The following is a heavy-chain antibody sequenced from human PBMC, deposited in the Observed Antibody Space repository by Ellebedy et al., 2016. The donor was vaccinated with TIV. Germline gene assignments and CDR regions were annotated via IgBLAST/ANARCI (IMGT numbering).Heavy chain of an antibody. Sequence: PGGSLRLSCPASGSTFRSRWMSWVRQAPGKGPEWVANIQSDGSQKYYVASVRGRFTISRDNAKTSLYLQMNSLRAEDTAVYYCATGTAGRWLQPGYWGQGTLVTVSS. D-gene: IGHD5-24*01. CDR1: GSTFRSRW. CDR3: ATGTAGRWLQPGY. CDR2: IQSDGSQK. J-gene: IGHJ4*02. V-gene: IGHV3-7*03.